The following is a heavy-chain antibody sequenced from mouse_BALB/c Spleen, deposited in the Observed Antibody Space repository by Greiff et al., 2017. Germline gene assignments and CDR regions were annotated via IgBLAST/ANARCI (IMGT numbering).Heavy chain of an antibody. Sequence: EVQLVESGPGLVKPSQSLSLTCSVTGYSITSGYYWNWIRQFPGNKLEWMGYISYDGSNNYNPSLKNRISITRDTSKNQFFLKLNSVTTEDTATYYCARGDYDYYYYAMDYWGQGTSVTVSS. D-gene: IGHD2-4*01. CDR1: GYSITSGYY. CDR2: ISYDGSN. V-gene: IGHV3-6*02. J-gene: IGHJ4*01. CDR3: ARGDYDYYYYAMDY.